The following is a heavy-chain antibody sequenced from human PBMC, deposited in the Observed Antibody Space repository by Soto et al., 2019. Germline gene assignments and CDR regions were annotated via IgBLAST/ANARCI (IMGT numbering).Heavy chain of an antibody. J-gene: IGHJ4*02. D-gene: IGHD3-22*01. V-gene: IGHV4-31*03. CDR3: AREAYYYDSSGYYWFDY. CDR2: IYYSGST. Sequence: QVQLQESGPGLVKPSQTLSLTCTVSGGSISSGGYYWSWIRQHPGKGLEWIGYIYYSGSTYYNPSRRAGVTISLDTSKSQFALKLSSLAAADTAVDYCAREAYYYDSSGYYWFDYWGQGTLVTVSS. CDR1: GGSISSGGYY.